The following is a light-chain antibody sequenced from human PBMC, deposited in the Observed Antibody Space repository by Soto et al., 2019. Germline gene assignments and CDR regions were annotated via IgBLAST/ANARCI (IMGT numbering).Light chain of an antibody. CDR1: QSVLYSSNNKNY. CDR3: QQYYSTPGT. V-gene: IGKV4-1*01. CDR2: WAS. Sequence: DIVMTQSPGSLSVSLGERATINCRSSQSVLYSSNNKNYLAWYQQKPGQPPKLLIYWASTRESGVPDRFSGSGSGTDFTLTISGLQAEDVAVYYCQQYYSTPGTFGQGTRLEIK. J-gene: IGKJ2*01.